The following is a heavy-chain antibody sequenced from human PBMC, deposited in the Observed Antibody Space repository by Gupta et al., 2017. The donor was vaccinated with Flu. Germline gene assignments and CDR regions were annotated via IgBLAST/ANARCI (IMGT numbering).Heavy chain of an antibody. Sequence: QVQPQESGPGLVKPSETLSLTCTVSGGSVRSYSWSWIRQPPGKGLEWIGYIYNSVSTNYNPSLKSRVTISVDTSKNQFSLKLTSVTAADTAVYYCAREIAASPTVYSDSWGQGTLVTVSS. CDR2: IYNSVST. CDR1: GGSVRSYS. CDR3: AREIAASPTVYSDS. V-gene: IGHV4-59*02. J-gene: IGHJ4*02. D-gene: IGHD6-13*01.